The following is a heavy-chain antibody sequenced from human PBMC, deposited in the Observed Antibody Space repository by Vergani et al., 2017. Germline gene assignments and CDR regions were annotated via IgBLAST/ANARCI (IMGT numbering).Heavy chain of an antibody. CDR1: GYTFTSYY. D-gene: IGHD3-22*01. CDR2: INPSGGST. CDR3: ARDLVDYYDSSGYSKADAFDI. Sequence: QVQLVQSGAEVKKPGASVKVSCKASGYTFTSYYMHWVRQAPGQGLEWMGIINPSGGSTSYAQKFQGRVTMTRDTSTSTVYMELSSLRSEDTAVYYCARDLVDYYDSSGYSKADAFDIWGQGTMVTVSS. V-gene: IGHV1-46*03. J-gene: IGHJ3*02.